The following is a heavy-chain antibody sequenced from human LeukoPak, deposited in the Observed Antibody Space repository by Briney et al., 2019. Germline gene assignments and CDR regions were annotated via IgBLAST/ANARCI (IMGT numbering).Heavy chain of an antibody. V-gene: IGHV3-49*04. J-gene: IGHJ4*02. CDR2: IRTKAYGGTT. CDR1: GFTFGDYA. D-gene: IGHD6-19*01. Sequence: GSLRLSCTASGFTFGDYAISWVRQAPGKGLEWVGFIRTKAYGGTTQYAASVKDRFTISRDDSKNFAYLQINSPKTEDTAVYYCTRDRYSSGWGTFDYWGQGALVTVSS. CDR3: TRDRYSSGWGTFDY.